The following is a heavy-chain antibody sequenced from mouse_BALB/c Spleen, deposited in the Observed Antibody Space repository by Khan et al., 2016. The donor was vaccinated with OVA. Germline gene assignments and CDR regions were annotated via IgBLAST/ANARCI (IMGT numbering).Heavy chain of an antibody. CDR1: GFTFSDYY. CDR3: AREGYGGFAY. V-gene: IGHV5-4*02. Sequence: EVELVESGGGLVKPGGSLKLSCAASGFTFSDYYMYWVRQTPEKRLEWVATISDCGSYTYYPDSVKGRFTISRDNAKNNLYLQRSSLKSEDAAMYYCAREGYGGFAYWGQGTLVTVSA. D-gene: IGHD1-1*02. J-gene: IGHJ3*01. CDR2: ISDCGSYT.